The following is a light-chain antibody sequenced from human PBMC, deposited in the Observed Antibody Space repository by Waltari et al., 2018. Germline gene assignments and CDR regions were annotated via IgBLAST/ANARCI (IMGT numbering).Light chain of an antibody. Sequence: EIVMTQSPVTLSVSPGERVTLSCRASQSVSSNLAWYQQKPGQAPRLLVYGASTRATGIPARFSGSGSGTEFTLTISSLQSEDFAVYYCQQYNNWPPERTFGQGTKVEIK. CDR2: GAS. V-gene: IGKV3-15*01. CDR3: QQYNNWPPERT. CDR1: QSVSSN. J-gene: IGKJ1*01.